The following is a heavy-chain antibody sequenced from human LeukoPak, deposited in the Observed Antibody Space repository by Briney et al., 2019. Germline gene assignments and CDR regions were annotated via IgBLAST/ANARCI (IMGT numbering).Heavy chain of an antibody. V-gene: IGHV4-30-4*07. Sequence: SQTLSLTCAVSGYSISSGGYSWSWVPQPPGKGLEWIVYIYSSGRSYYNPSLQSRVTISVDTSKNEFALKVTSVTAADTAVYYCARDPYDSGIWGQGTLVTVSS. CDR1: GYSISSGGYS. J-gene: IGHJ4*02. CDR2: IYSSGRS. D-gene: IGHD3-10*01. CDR3: ARDPYDSGI.